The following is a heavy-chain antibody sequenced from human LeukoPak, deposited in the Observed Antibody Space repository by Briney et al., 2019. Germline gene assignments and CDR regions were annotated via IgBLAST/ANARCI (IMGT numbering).Heavy chain of an antibody. CDR3: TTENIVATIGDF. CDR2: IQRKTDGGTT. V-gene: IGHV3-15*01. D-gene: IGHD5-12*01. CDR1: GFTLSSYA. Sequence: GGSLRLSCAASGFTLSSYAMSWVRQAPGKGLEWVGRIQRKTDGGTTDYAAPVKGRFTISRDDSKNTLYLQMTSLKTEDTAVYYCTTENIVATIGDFWGQGTLVTVSS. J-gene: IGHJ4*02.